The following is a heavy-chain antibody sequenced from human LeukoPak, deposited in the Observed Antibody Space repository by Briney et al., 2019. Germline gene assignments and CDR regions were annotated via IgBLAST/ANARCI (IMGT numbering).Heavy chain of an antibody. D-gene: IGHD5-24*01. CDR1: AGSICSYY. V-gene: IGHV4-59*01. CDR2: IYYSRST. Sequence: KASETLSLTCTVSAGSICSYYWSCIRHPPGQGRGWIGYIYYSRSTIYNPTLKSRITISVDTSKNQCSLKLSSVTAADTAVYYCAGHHGYNRLDYWGQGTLVTVSS. CDR3: AGHHGYNRLDY. J-gene: IGHJ4*02.